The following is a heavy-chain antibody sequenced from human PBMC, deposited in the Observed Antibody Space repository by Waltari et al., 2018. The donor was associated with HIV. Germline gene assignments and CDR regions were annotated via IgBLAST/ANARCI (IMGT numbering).Heavy chain of an antibody. CDR1: GFAFRDYA. J-gene: IGHJ5*02. CDR3: AKDLWDLTVVRGAFSFDP. Sequence: EVRLFESGGVLVQPGGSLRLSCAASGFAFRDYAMTWARQAPGKGLQWVSTISSNAISTYYADSVKGRFTISRDNSKNTLFLQMNSLRVEDTALYFCAKDLWDLTVVRGAFSFDPWGQGTLVTVSS. CDR2: ISSNAIST. V-gene: IGHV3-23*01. D-gene: IGHD1-20*01.